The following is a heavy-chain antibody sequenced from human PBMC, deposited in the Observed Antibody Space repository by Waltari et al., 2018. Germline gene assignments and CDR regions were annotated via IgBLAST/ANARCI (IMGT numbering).Heavy chain of an antibody. V-gene: IGHV4-34*01. D-gene: IGHD3-10*01. Sequence: QVQLQQWGAGLFKPSETLSLTCAVYGGSFTDPYWTWIRQPPGKGLEWIGEINHSGTTNYNPALKSRVSISVDTSKNQFSLKLNSVTAADTAVYYCARVGDYASGSPRFDYWGQGTLVTASS. CDR1: GGSFTDPY. CDR3: ARVGDYASGSPRFDY. J-gene: IGHJ4*02. CDR2: INHSGTT.